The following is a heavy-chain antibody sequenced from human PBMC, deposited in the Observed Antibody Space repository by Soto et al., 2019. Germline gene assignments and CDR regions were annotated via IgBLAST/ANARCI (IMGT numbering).Heavy chain of an antibody. Sequence: QVQLVQSGAEVKKPGSSVKVSCKASGGTFSSYTISWVRQAPGQGLEWMGRIIPILGIANYAQKFQGRVTITADKSTSTAYMELSSLRSEDTAVYNCAREEVKYYYDSSGYVDAFDIWGQGTMVTVSS. CDR1: GGTFSSYT. D-gene: IGHD3-22*01. CDR2: IIPILGIA. V-gene: IGHV1-69*08. J-gene: IGHJ3*02. CDR3: AREEVKYYYDSSGYVDAFDI.